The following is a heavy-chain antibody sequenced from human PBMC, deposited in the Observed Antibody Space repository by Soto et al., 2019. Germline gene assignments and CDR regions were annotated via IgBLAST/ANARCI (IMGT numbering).Heavy chain of an antibody. CDR3: ATSRRYCTNGVCYMVGYFDY. J-gene: IGHJ4*02. CDR2: TYYRSRWYN. V-gene: IGHV6-1*01. Sequence: PSQTLSLSCAISGDSVSSNSAAWNWIRQSPSRGLEWLGRTYYRSRWYNDYAVSVRSRITVNADTSKNQFSLHLNSVTPEDTAVYYCATSRRYCTNGVCYMVGYFDYWGREPWSPSPQ. D-gene: IGHD2-8*01. CDR1: GDSVSSNSAA.